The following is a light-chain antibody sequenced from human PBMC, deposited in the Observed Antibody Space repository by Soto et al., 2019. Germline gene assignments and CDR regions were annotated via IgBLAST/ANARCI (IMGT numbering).Light chain of an antibody. V-gene: IGKV3-11*01. J-gene: IGKJ1*01. CDR1: QSIGSS. Sequence: EIVLTQSPATLSLSPGERATLSCRASQSIGSSLAWYQQKPGQAPRLLIYDASSRATGFPARFSGSGSGTDFTLTIGSLEPEDFAVYYCQERREWPRTFGQGTKVEI. CDR3: QERREWPRT. CDR2: DAS.